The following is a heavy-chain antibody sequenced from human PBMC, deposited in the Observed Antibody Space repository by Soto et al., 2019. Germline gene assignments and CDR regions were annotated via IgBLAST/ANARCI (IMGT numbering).Heavy chain of an antibody. J-gene: IGHJ6*03. CDR2: INPSGGST. CDR3: ARGGEVYYYYYYMDV. CDR1: GYTFTSYY. Sequence: SVKVSCKASGYTFTSYYMHWVRQAPGQGLEWMGIINPSGGSTSYAQKFQGRVTMTRDTSTSTVYMELSSLRSEDTAVYYCARGGEVYYYYYYMDVWGKGTTVTVSS. V-gene: IGHV1-46*03.